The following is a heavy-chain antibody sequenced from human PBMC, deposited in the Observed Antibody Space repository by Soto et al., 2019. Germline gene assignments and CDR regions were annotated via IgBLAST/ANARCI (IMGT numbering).Heavy chain of an antibody. D-gene: IGHD3-22*01. V-gene: IGHV1-18*01. J-gene: IGHJ4*02. CDR2: ISAYNGNT. CDR1: GYTFTSYG. Sequence: ASVKVSCKASGYTFTSYGISWVRQAPGQGLEWMGWISAYNGNTNYAQKLQGRVTMTTDTSTSTAYMELRSLRSDDTAVYYCVRDRPLNYYDSSGYSGYWGQGTLVTVSS. CDR3: VRDRPLNYYDSSGYSGY.